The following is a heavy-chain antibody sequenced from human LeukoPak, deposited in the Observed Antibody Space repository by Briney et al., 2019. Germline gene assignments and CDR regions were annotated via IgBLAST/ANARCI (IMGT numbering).Heavy chain of an antibody. J-gene: IGHJ4*02. D-gene: IGHD1-26*01. CDR1: GGSISGYY. Sequence: SETLSLTCTVSGGSISGYYWSWIRQPPGKGLEWIGYIYNSGSTNYNPSLKSRVTISADTPKNQFSLKLSSVTAADTAVYYCARGVLGASYPFDYWGQGILVSVSS. V-gene: IGHV4-59*01. CDR3: ARGVLGASYPFDY. CDR2: IYNSGST.